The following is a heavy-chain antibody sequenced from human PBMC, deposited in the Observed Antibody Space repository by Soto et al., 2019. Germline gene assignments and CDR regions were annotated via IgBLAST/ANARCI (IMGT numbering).Heavy chain of an antibody. CDR2: IYHSGST. J-gene: IGHJ6*02. Sequence: SETLCLTYAVSGYSISSGYYWGWIRQPPGKGLEWIGSIYHSGSTYYNPSLKSLVTISVDTSKNQFSLKLSSVTAADTAVYYCARGFGVVTNYYYYGMDVWGQGTTVT. CDR3: ARGFGVVTNYYYYGMDV. D-gene: IGHD3-3*01. CDR1: GYSISSGYY. V-gene: IGHV4-38-2*01.